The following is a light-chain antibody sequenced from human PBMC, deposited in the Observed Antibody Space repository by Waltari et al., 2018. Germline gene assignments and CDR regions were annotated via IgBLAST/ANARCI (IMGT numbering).Light chain of an antibody. CDR2: DVT. V-gene: IGLV2-11*01. CDR1: NSDVGGYNW. Sequence: QSALTQPRSVSGSPGQSVTISCTGTNSDVGGYNWVSWYQQHPGKAPKGIIYDVTKRPSGVPDSVSGSKSGDMASLTISGIQADDEADYYCCSFAGTPYVCGTGTKVIVL. CDR3: CSFAGTPYV. J-gene: IGLJ1*01.